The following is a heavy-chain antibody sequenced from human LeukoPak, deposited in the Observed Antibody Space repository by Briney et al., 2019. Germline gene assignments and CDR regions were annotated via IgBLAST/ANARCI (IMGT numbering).Heavy chain of an antibody. J-gene: IGHJ4*02. Sequence: SETLSLTCTVSGGSINGSYWSWIRQPPGKGLEWIGYIYYRGTTKYNPSLKSRVIISVDTSKNQFSLKLSSVTAADTAVYYCARYDSSDQYYDYWGQGTLVTVSA. CDR1: GGSINGSY. CDR2: IYYRGTT. V-gene: IGHV4-59*01. D-gene: IGHD3-22*01. CDR3: ARYDSSDQYYDY.